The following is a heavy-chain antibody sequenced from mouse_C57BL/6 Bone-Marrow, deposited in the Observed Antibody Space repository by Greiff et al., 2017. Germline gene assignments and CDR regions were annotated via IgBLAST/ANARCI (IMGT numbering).Heavy chain of an antibody. Sequence: EVQLQESGGGLVKPGGSLKLSCAASGFTFSSYAMSWVRQTPEKRLEWVATISDGGSYTYYPDNVKGRFTISRDNAKNNLYLQMSQLKSEDTAMYYCARGTFAYWGQGTLVTVSA. CDR3: ARGTFAY. V-gene: IGHV5-4*01. J-gene: IGHJ3*01. CDR1: GFTFSSYA. CDR2: ISDGGSYT.